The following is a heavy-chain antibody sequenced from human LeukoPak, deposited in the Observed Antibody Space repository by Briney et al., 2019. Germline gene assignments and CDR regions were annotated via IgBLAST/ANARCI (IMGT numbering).Heavy chain of an antibody. CDR2: IYYSGST. D-gene: IGHD4-17*01. V-gene: IGHV4-59*01. Sequence: PSETLSLTCTVSGGSISTYFWSWIRQPPGKGLEWIGYIYYSGSTNYNPSLKSRVTISVDTSKTQFSLKLSSVTAADTAMYYCVRHGDYLNWFDPRGQGTLVTVSS. CDR3: VRHGDYLNWFDP. CDR1: GGSISTYF. J-gene: IGHJ5*02.